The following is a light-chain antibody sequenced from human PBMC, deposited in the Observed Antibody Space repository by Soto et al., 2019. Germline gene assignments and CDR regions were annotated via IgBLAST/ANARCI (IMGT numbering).Light chain of an antibody. CDR3: CSYASGSTWV. V-gene: IGLV2-23*01. J-gene: IGLJ3*02. CDR1: SSDVGSHNL. Sequence: QSALTQPASVSGSPGQSITISCTGTSSDVGSHNLVSWYQQHPGKAPKIIISEDSKRPSGIANRVSGSKSGNTASLTISGLQSEDEADYYCCSYASGSTWVFGGGTKVTVL. CDR2: EDS.